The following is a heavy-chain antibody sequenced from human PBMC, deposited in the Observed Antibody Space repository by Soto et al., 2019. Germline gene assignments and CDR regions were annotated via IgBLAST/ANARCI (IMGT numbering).Heavy chain of an antibody. CDR1: GGTFSRHA. Sequence: QVQLVQSGSEVKMPGSSVKVSCKTSGGTFSRHAINWVRQAPGQGLEWMGGIIPLSGTTNYAQKFKGRVTIRADESTSTAYLELSSLTSEDAAVYYCARAAIHGSSWYFWFDPWGQGTLVTVSS. J-gene: IGHJ5*02. CDR3: ARAAIHGSSWYFWFDP. CDR2: IIPLSGTT. D-gene: IGHD6-13*01. V-gene: IGHV1-69*01.